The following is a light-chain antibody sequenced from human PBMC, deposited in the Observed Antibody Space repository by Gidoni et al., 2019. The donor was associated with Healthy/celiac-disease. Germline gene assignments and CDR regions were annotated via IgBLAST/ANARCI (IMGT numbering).Light chain of an antibody. CDR2: AAS. Sequence: IHITQSPSSLSASVGDRVPITCRASQSISSYLNWYQQKPGKAPKLLIYAASSLQSGVPSRFSGSGSGTDFTLTISSLQPEDVATYYCQQSYSTPRTCGQGTKVEIK. J-gene: IGKJ1*01. V-gene: IGKV1-39*01. CDR1: QSISSY. CDR3: QQSYSTPRT.